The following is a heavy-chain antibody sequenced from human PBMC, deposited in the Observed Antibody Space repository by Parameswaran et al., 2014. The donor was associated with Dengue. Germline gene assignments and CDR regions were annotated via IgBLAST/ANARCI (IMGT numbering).Heavy chain of an antibody. CDR2: IYYSGST. J-gene: IGHJ5*02. V-gene: IGHV4-59*08. Sequence: RWIRQPQEGLEWIGYIYYSGSTNYNPSLKSRVTISVDTSKNQFSLKLSSVTAADTAVYYCARHACGFFGGCLWWFDPWGQGTLVTVSS. CDR3: ARHACGFFGGCLWWFDP. D-gene: IGHD3-10*01.